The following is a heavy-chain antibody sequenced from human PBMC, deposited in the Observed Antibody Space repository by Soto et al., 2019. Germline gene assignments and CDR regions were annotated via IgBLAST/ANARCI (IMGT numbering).Heavy chain of an antibody. Sequence: GGSLRLSCAASGFTFDDYAMHWFRQAPGKGLEWVSGISWNSGSIGYADSVKGRFTISRDNAKNSLYLQMNSLRAEDTALYYCAKDIRSTYYYGSGSYFPYYFDYWGQGTLVTVSS. CDR3: AKDIRSTYYYGSGSYFPYYFDY. CDR2: ISWNSGSI. V-gene: IGHV3-9*01. J-gene: IGHJ4*02. CDR1: GFTFDDYA. D-gene: IGHD3-10*01.